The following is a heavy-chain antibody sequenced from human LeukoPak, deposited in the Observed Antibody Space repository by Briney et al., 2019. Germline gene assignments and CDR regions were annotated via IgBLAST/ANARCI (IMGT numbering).Heavy chain of an antibody. V-gene: IGHV4-39*01. CDR1: GGSISSSSYY. Sequence: PSETLSLTCTVSGGSISSSSYYWGWIRQPPGKGLEWIGSIYYSGSTYYNPSLKSRVTIYVDTSKNQFSLKLTSVTAADTAVYYCIAAAAERGTNWFDPWGQGTLVTVSS. CDR2: IYYSGST. CDR3: IAAAAERGTNWFDP. J-gene: IGHJ5*02. D-gene: IGHD6-13*01.